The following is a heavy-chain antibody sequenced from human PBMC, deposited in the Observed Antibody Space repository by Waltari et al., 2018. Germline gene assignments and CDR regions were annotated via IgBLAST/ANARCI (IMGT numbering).Heavy chain of an antibody. CDR2: ISGSGSNK. V-gene: IGHV3-48*03. Sequence: EVQLVESGGGLVQAGGSLRLSCAASGFTFSSYEMNWVRQVPGKGREWSSYISGSGSNKYHTDAVKGRFTISRDNAKNSLSLQMYSLRVEDTAVYYCVRNAVWSGPDCWGQGTLVTVSS. D-gene: IGHD3-3*01. CDR3: VRNAVWSGPDC. CDR1: GFTFSSYE. J-gene: IGHJ4*02.